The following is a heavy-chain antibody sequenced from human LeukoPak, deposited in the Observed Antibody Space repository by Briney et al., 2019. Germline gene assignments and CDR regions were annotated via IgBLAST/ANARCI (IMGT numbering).Heavy chain of an antibody. Sequence: PGGSLRLSCPASGFTFSSYVMNWVRQAPGKGLAGVSCISSSGSNIYYADSLKGRFTISRDNAKNSLYLQMNSLRAENTAVYYCTRASGRWLQFYFDYWGQGTLVTVSS. V-gene: IGHV3-48*03. CDR3: TRASGRWLQFYFDY. D-gene: IGHD5-24*01. CDR2: ISSSGSNI. CDR1: GFTFSSYV. J-gene: IGHJ4*02.